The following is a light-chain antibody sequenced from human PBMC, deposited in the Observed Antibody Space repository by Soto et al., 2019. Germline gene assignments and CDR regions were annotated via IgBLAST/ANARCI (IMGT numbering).Light chain of an antibody. CDR3: MQSTQLPPT. CDR2: EVS. Sequence: EIALTQGPVTRSVSPGEGVILSCRASQRLSSNLAWYQQRPGQSPQLLIYEVSTRVSGVPDRFSGSGSGTDFTLEISRVETDDVGIYYCMQSTQLPPTFGQGTRLEI. J-gene: IGKJ5*01. V-gene: IGKV3-15*01. CDR1: QRLSSN.